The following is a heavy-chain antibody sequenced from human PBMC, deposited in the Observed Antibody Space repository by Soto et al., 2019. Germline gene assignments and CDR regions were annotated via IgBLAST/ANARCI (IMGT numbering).Heavy chain of an antibody. CDR2: IYPGDSDT. Sequence: GESLKISCEGSGYSFTRYWIGWERQMPGKGLEWMGIIYPGDSDTRYSPSFQGQVTISADKSISTAYLQWSSLKASDTAMYYCANSLDCSSTSCYGWPFDYWGQGTLVTVSS. D-gene: IGHD2-2*01. CDR3: ANSLDCSSTSCYGWPFDY. J-gene: IGHJ4*02. V-gene: IGHV5-51*01. CDR1: GYSFTRYW.